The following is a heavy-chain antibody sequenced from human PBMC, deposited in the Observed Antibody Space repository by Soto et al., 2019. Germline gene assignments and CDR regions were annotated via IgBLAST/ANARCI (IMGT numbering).Heavy chain of an antibody. CDR1: GYTFTGYY. Sequence: GASVKVSCKASGYTFTGYYMHWVRQAPGQGLEWMGWINPNSGGTNYAQKFQGWVTMTRDTSISTAYMELSRLRSDDTAVYYCARGLDIVVVPAAMPTGYFWFDPWGQGTLVTVSS. J-gene: IGHJ5*02. CDR3: ARGLDIVVVPAAMPTGYFWFDP. D-gene: IGHD2-2*03. CDR2: INPNSGGT. V-gene: IGHV1-2*04.